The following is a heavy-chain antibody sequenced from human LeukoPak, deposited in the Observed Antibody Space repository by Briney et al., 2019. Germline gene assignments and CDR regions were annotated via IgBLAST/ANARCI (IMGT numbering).Heavy chain of an antibody. CDR2: ISAYNGNT. V-gene: IGHV1-18*01. D-gene: IGHD3-22*01. J-gene: IGHJ4*02. Sequence: ASVNVSCKASVYTFTSYGISWVRQAPGQGLAGMGWISAYNGNTNYAQKLQGRVTMTTDTSTSTAYLELRSLRSADTAVYYCATTMRTTYYYDSSCYPNDYWGQGTLVTVSS. CDR1: VYTFTSYG. CDR3: ATTMRTTYYYDSSCYPNDY.